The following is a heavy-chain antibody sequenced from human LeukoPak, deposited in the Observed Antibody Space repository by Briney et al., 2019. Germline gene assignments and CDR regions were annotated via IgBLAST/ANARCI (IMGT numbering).Heavy chain of an antibody. D-gene: IGHD4/OR15-4a*01. J-gene: IGHJ4*02. CDR2: IYYSGST. V-gene: IGHV4-59*01. CDR1: GGSISSYC. CDR3: AGSMVVHREYFDY. Sequence: PSETLSLTCTVSGGSISSYCWSWIRQPPGKGLEWIGYIYYSGSTNYNPSLKSRVTISVDTSKNQFSLKLSSVTAADTAVYYCAGSMVVHREYFDYWGQGTLVTVSS.